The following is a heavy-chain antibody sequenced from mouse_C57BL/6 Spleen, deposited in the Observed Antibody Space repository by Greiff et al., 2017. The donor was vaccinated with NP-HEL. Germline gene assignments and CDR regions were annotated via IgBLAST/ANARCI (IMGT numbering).Heavy chain of an antibody. J-gene: IGHJ1*03. CDR3: ARDYYDYDYWYFDV. CDR2: ISSGSSTI. CDR1: GFTFSDYG. D-gene: IGHD2-4*01. V-gene: IGHV5-17*01. Sequence: DVQLQESGGGLVKPGGSLKLSCAASGFTFSDYGMHWVRQAPERGLAWVAYISSGSSTIYYADTVKGRFTISRGNAKNTLFLQMTSLTSEDTAMYYCARDYYDYDYWYFDVWGTGTTVTVSS.